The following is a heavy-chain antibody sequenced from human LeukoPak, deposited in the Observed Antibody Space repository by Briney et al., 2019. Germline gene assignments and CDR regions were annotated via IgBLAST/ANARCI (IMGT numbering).Heavy chain of an antibody. V-gene: IGHV5-51*01. Sequence: GESLKISCKGSGYRFNNYWIAGVRQMPGKGLDWMGIIYLGDSDTRYSLSFQGQVTISADKSISTAYLQWSSLKASDTAMYYCARRQGVTYDYWGQGTLVTVSS. J-gene: IGHJ4*02. CDR2: IYLGDSDT. CDR1: GYRFNNYW. D-gene: IGHD5-18*01. CDR3: ARRQGVTYDY.